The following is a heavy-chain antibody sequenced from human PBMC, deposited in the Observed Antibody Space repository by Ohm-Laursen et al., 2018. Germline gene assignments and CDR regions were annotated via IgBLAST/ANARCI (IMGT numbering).Heavy chain of an antibody. Sequence: GSLRLSCTASGFTFSSYSMNWVRQAPGKGLEWVSSISSSSSYIYYADSVKGRFTISRDNAKNSLYLQMNSLRAEDTAVYYCASFGGHVDTAMVTNWGQGTLVTVSS. J-gene: IGHJ4*02. CDR1: GFTFSSYS. D-gene: IGHD5-18*01. CDR2: ISSSSSYI. V-gene: IGHV3-21*01. CDR3: ASFGGHVDTAMVTN.